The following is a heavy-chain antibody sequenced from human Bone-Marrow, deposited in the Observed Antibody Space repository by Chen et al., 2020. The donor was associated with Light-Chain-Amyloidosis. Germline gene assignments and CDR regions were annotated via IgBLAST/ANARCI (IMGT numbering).Heavy chain of an antibody. D-gene: IGHD5-12*01. CDR2: ICPDDADA. CDR1: GYTFPNYW. Sequence: EVQLEQSGPEVKKPGESLKISCKGSGYTFPNYWIGWVRQMPGRGLEWMGVICPDDADARYSPSFGGQVPISADKSITTAYLQWRGLKASDSAMYYCARRRDGYNFDDWGQGTLVTVSS. J-gene: IGHJ4*02. CDR3: ARRRDGYNFDD. V-gene: IGHV5-51*01.